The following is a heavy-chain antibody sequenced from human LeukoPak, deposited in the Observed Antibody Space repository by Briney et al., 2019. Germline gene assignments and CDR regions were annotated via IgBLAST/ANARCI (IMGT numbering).Heavy chain of an antibody. V-gene: IGHV3-23*01. CDR2: ISGSGGST. CDR1: GFTFSSYA. Sequence: GGSLRLSCAASGFTFSSYAMSWVRQAPGKGLEWVSAISGSGGSTYYADSVKGRFTISRDNAKNSLYLQMNSLRAEDTAVYYCARETPYSSSWTVFDYWGLGTLVTVSS. D-gene: IGHD6-13*01. J-gene: IGHJ4*02. CDR3: ARETPYSSSWTVFDY.